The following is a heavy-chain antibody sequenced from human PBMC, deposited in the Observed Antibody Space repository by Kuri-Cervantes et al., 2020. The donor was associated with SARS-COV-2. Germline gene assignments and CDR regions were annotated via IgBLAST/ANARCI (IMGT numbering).Heavy chain of an antibody. J-gene: IGHJ6*03. CDR3: ASVMYIDYYYYMDV. CDR1: NGSIRSSSYY. D-gene: IGHD2-15*01. V-gene: IGHV4-61*05. Sequence: GSLRLSCSVSNGSIRSSSYYWGWIRQPPGKGLEWIGYIYYSGSTNYNPSLKSRVTISVDTSKNQFSLKLSSVTAADTAVYYCASVMYIDYYYYMDVWGKGTTVTVSS. CDR2: IYYSGST.